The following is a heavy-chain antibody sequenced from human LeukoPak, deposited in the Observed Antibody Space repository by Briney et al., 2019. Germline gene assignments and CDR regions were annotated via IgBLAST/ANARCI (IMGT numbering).Heavy chain of an antibody. V-gene: IGHV4-34*01. J-gene: IGHJ6*02. CDR3: ARAKGTPYDILSGYRWLQSLYGMDV. D-gene: IGHD3-9*01. CDR1: GVSFSGYC. Sequence: SETLSLTCAVYGVSFSGYCWSWIRQPPGLGLEWFAGVNHSGSTNYNPSLKRRLTISVDTSKTPVSLKPSSVTAADTAVYYCARAKGTPYDILSGYRWLQSLYGMDVWGQGTTVTVSS. CDR2: VNHSGST.